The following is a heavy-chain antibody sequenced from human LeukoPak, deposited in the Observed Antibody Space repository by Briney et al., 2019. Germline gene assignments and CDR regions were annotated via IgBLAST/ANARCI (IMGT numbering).Heavy chain of an antibody. Sequence: QPGGSLRLPCAASGFTFSSYGMHWVRQAPGKGLEWVAVISYDGSNKYYADSVKGRFTISRDNSKNTLYLQMNSLRAEDTAVYYCAKVKGSSWLTDYWGQGTLVTVSS. J-gene: IGHJ4*02. CDR3: AKVKGSSWLTDY. D-gene: IGHD6-13*01. CDR1: GFTFSSYG. V-gene: IGHV3-30*18. CDR2: ISYDGSNK.